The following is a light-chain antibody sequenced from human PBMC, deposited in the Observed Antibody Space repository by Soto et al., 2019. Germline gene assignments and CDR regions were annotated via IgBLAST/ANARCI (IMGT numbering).Light chain of an antibody. CDR3: QKYDSAPQA. CDR2: GAS. Sequence: DIQMTQSPSSLSASVGDRVTITCRASQGIIDYLAWYQQKPGKSPKLLIYGASTLHSGVPSRFSGSGAGTDFSVTISSLQPEDVATYYCQKYDSAPQAFGPGTKVEVK. J-gene: IGKJ1*01. V-gene: IGKV1-27*01. CDR1: QGIIDY.